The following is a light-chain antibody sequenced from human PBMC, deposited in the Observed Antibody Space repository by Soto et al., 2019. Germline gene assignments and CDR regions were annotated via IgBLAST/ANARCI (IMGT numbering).Light chain of an antibody. Sequence: EIVMTQSPATLSVSPGERATLSCRASQSVSSNLAWYQQKPGQAPRLLIYGASTRATGIPARFGGSGSGTEFTLTISSLQSEDFAVYYCQQYNQWPPITFGQGTRLEI. CDR1: QSVSSN. CDR2: GAS. V-gene: IGKV3D-15*01. J-gene: IGKJ5*01. CDR3: QQYNQWPPIT.